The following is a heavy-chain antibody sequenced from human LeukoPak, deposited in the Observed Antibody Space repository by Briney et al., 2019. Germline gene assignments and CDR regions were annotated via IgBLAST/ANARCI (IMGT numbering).Heavy chain of an antibody. D-gene: IGHD2-15*01. CDR2: IYTRGST. Sequence: SETLSLTCTVSGGSINNYCWSWIRQPAGKGLEWIGRIYTRGSTNYNPSLKSRVTMSVDTSKNQFSLKLSSVTAADTAVYYCARGRYCSADICSGGDAFDIWRQGTMVSVSS. J-gene: IGHJ3*02. CDR3: ARGRYCSADICSGGDAFDI. CDR1: GGSINNYC. V-gene: IGHV4-4*07.